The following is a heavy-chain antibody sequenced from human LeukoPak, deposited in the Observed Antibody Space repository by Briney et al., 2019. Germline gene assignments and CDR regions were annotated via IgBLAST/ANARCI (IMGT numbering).Heavy chain of an antibody. CDR1: GFTFSSYW. CDR2: IKQDGSEK. J-gene: IGHJ6*02. D-gene: IGHD2-15*01. CDR3: ARDRGSGYYYYYGMDV. Sequence: GGSLRLSCAASGFTFSSYWMSWVRQAPGKGLEWVANIKQDGSEKYYVDSVKGRFTISRDNAKNSLYLQMNSLRAEDTAVYYCARDRGSGYYYYYGMDVWGQGTTVTVFS. V-gene: IGHV3-7*01.